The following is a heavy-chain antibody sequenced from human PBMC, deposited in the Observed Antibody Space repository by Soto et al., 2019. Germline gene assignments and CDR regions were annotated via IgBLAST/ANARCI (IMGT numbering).Heavy chain of an antibody. CDR2: ICCSGST. V-gene: IGHV4-61*08. Sequence: QVQLQESGPGLVKPSETLSLTCTVSGDSVSRGDSYWSWIRQPPGKGLEWIGYICCSGSTEYNPSLRSRVIISVDTSKNQLSLKLSTVTAADTAVYYCARGMDNSKGGWWGQGTLVTVSS. CDR3: ARGMDNSKGGW. D-gene: IGHD1-1*01. J-gene: IGHJ4*02. CDR1: GDSVSRGDSY.